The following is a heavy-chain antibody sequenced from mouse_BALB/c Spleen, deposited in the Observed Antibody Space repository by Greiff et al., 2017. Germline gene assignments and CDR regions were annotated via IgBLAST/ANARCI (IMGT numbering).Heavy chain of an antibody. J-gene: IGHJ4*01. V-gene: IGHV3-8*02. CDR2: ISYSGST. CDR1: GDSITSGY. CDR3: ARLECDGYAMDY. Sequence: VQLKESGPSLVKPSQTLSLTCSVTGDSITSGYWNWVRKFPGNKLEYMGYISYSGSTYNNPSLKSRISITRDTSKNQYSLQLNSVTTEDTATYYCARLECDGYAMDYWGQGTSVTVSS.